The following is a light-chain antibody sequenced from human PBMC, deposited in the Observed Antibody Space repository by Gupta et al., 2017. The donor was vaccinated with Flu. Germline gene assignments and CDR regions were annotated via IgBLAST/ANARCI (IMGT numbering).Light chain of an antibody. V-gene: IGKV3-20*01. CDR3: QQYGSSPYT. CDR1: QSVSSSY. CDR2: GAS. Sequence: SPGTLSLSPGERATLSCRASQSVSSSYLAWYQQKPGQAPRLLIYGASSRATGIPDRFSGSGSGTDFTLTISRLEPEDFAVYYCQQYGSSPYTFGQGTKLEIK. J-gene: IGKJ2*01.